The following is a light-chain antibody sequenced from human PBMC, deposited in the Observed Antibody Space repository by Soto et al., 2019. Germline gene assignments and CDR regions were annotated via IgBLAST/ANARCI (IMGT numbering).Light chain of an antibody. CDR3: QQYGSSSWT. J-gene: IGKJ1*01. CDR2: GAS. CDR1: QSVRSSY. V-gene: IGKV3-20*01. Sequence: EIVLTQSPGTLSLPPGERATLSCRASQSVRSSYLAWYQQKFGQAPRLLIYGASSRATGIPDRFSGSGSGTDFPLTISRLEPKDFAVYYCQQYGSSSWTFGQGTKV.